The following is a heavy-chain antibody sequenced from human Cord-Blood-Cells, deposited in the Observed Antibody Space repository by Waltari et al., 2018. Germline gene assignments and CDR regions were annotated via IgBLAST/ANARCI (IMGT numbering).Heavy chain of an antibody. J-gene: IGHJ3*02. D-gene: IGHD2-21*02. CDR3: ARDTAYCGGDCYSAFDI. Sequence: QVQLVQSGAEVKKPGSSVKVSCKASGGTFSSYAISWVRQAPGQGVEWMGGIIPIFGTATYAQKFQGRVTTTADESTSTAYMELSSLRSEDTDVYYCARDTAYCGGDCYSAFDIWGQGTMVTVSS. V-gene: IGHV1-69*01. CDR2: IIPIFGTA. CDR1: GGTFSSYA.